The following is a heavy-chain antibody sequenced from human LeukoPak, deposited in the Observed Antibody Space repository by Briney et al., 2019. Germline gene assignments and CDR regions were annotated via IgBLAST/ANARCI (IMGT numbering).Heavy chain of an antibody. V-gene: IGHV4-38-2*01. J-gene: IGHJ4*02. D-gene: IGHD3-10*01. Sequence: SETLSLTCAVSGYSISSGYYWGWIRQPPGKGLEWIGFIYYSGSTNYNPSLKSRLTISVDTSKNQFSLKLSSVTAADTAVYYCARYGSGSYHFDYWGQGTLVTVSS. CDR2: IYYSGST. CDR1: GYSISSGYY. CDR3: ARYGSGSYHFDY.